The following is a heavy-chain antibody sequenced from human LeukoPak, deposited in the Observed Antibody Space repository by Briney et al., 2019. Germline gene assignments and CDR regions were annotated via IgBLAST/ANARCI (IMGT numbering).Heavy chain of an antibody. CDR2: IRYDGSNK. J-gene: IGHJ4*02. D-gene: IGHD3-3*01. V-gene: IGHV3-30*02. Sequence: PGGSLRLSCAASGFTFSSYGMHWVRQAPGKGLEWVAFIRYDGSNKYYADSVKGRFTISRDNSENTLYLQMNSLRAEDTAVYYCAKVHGLRFLEETDYWGQGTLVTVSS. CDR1: GFTFSSYG. CDR3: AKVHGLRFLEETDY.